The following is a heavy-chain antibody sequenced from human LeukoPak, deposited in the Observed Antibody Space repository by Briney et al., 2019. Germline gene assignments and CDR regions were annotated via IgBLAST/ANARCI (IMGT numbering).Heavy chain of an antibody. CDR2: IYPGDSDT. CDR1: EYSFTSYW. D-gene: IGHD3-22*01. J-gene: IGHJ4*02. V-gene: IGHV5-51*01. Sequence: EESLKISCKGSEYSFTSYWTGWVRQMPGKGLEWMGIIYPGDSDTRYSPSFQGQVTISADKSISTAYLQWSSLKASDTAMYYCARLDDSSGYYSHFDYWGPGTLVTVSS. CDR3: ARLDDSSGYYSHFDY.